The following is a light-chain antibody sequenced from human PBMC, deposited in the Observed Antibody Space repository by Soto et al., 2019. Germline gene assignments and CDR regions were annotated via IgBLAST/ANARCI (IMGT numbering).Light chain of an antibody. Sequence: QSALTQPRSVSGSPGQSVTISCTGTSSDVIGSNYVSWYRQHPGKAPKLMIYDVTKRPSGVPDRFSGSKSGNTASLTISGLQADDEADYYCCSYAGSYTLVVFGGGTKLTVL. V-gene: IGLV2-11*01. CDR1: SSDVIGSNY. CDR2: DVT. CDR3: CSYAGSYTLVV. J-gene: IGLJ2*01.